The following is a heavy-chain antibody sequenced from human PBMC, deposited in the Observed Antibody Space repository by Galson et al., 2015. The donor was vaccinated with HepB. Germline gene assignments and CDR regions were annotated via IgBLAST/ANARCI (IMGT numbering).Heavy chain of an antibody. Sequence: SVKVSCKASGGTFTSYALSWVRRAPGQGLEWIGGIIPIFGIPNYAPKFQGRVTITADESTSTAYMELSSLRSEDTAVYYCARRLGGGTNSGWYYFDYWGQGTLVTVSS. D-gene: IGHD2-15*01. J-gene: IGHJ4*02. CDR3: ARRLGGGTNSGWYYFDY. CDR1: GGTFTSYA. V-gene: IGHV1-69*13. CDR2: IIPIFGIP.